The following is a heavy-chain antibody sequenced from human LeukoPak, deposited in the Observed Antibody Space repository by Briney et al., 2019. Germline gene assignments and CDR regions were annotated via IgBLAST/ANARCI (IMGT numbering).Heavy chain of an antibody. J-gene: IGHJ4*02. D-gene: IGHD6-13*01. V-gene: IGHV6-1*01. Sequence: SQTLSLTCAISGDSVSSNSAAWNWIRQSPSRGLEWLGRTYYRSKWYNDYAVSVESRITINPDTSKNQFSLQLNSVTPEDTAVYYCARAPRGLPPSIAAAGDYFDYWGQGTLVTVSS. CDR2: TYYRSKWYN. CDR3: ARAPRGLPPSIAAAGDYFDY. CDR1: GDSVSSNSAA.